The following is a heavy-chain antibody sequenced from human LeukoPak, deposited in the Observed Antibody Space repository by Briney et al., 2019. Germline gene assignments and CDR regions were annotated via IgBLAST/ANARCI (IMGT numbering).Heavy chain of an antibody. CDR1: GYTFTGYY. J-gene: IGHJ4*02. CDR3: ASESRGGSGSYMY. V-gene: IGHV1-2*02. D-gene: IGHD3-10*01. CDR2: INPNSGGT. Sequence: ASVKVSCKASGYTFTGYYMHWVRQAPGQGLEWMGWINPNSGGTNYAQKFQGRVTMTRDTPISTAYMELSRLRSDDTAVYYCASESRGGSGSYMYWGQGTLVTVSS.